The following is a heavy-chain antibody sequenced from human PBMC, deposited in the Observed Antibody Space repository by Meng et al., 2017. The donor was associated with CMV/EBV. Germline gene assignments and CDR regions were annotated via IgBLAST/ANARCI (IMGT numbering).Heavy chain of an antibody. D-gene: IGHD6-19*01. CDR1: GGSFSGYY. V-gene: IGHV4-34*01. Sequence: GSLRLSCAVYGGSFSGYYWSWIRQPPGKGLEWIGEINYSGSTNYNPSLKSRVTISVDTSKNQFSLKLSSVTAADTAVYYCARGEQWLARIFDYWGQGTLVTVSS. CDR2: INYSGST. CDR3: ARGEQWLARIFDY. J-gene: IGHJ4*02.